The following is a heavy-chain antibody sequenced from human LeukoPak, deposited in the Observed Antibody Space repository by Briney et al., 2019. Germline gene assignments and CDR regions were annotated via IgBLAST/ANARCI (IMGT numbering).Heavy chain of an antibody. CDR3: ARLSYYYDSSGSLQY. D-gene: IGHD3-22*01. V-gene: IGHV1-18*01. CDR1: GYTFTSYG. J-gene: IGHJ4*02. Sequence: ASVKVSCKASGYTFTSYGISWVRQAPGQGLEWMGWISAYNGNTNYAQKLQGRVTMTTDTSTSTAYMELRSLRSDDTAVYYCARLSYYYDSSGSLQYWGQGTLVTVSS. CDR2: ISAYNGNT.